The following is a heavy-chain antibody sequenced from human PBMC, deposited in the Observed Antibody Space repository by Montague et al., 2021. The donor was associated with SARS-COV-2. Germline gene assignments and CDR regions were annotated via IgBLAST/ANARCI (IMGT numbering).Heavy chain of an antibody. J-gene: IGHJ2*01. CDR1: GGSISSRTYY. Sequence: SETLSLTCIVSGGSISSRTYYWGWIRPPPGKGLEWIGSIFDDGSTYYNPSLKSRVTISVDTSKNQFSLNLSSVTAADTAVYYCARHGPNDYYHSRYFDLWGRGTLVTVSS. CDR3: ARHGPNDYYHSRYFDL. V-gene: IGHV4-39*01. CDR2: IFDDGST. D-gene: IGHD3-10*01.